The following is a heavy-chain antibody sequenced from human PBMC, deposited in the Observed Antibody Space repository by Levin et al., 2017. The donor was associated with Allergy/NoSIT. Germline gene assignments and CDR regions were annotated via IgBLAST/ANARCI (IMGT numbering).Heavy chain of an antibody. CDR1: GFSFSSYA. CDR3: VKASSNAYNQRKGGGDY. CDR2: ISNNGGST. J-gene: IGHJ4*02. D-gene: IGHD5-24*01. Sequence: GGSLRLSCSASGFSFSSYAMHWVRQTPGMGLEYISAISNNGGSTYYADSVKGRFTISRDNSKNTLFLQMSSLRAEDAAVYYCVKASSNAYNQRKGGGDYWGQGTLVTVSS. V-gene: IGHV3-64D*06.